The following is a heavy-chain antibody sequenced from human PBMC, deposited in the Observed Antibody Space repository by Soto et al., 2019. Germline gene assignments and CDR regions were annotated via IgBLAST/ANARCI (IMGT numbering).Heavy chain of an antibody. CDR3: ASEVLCTSTRCYEDH. Sequence: EVQLVESGGGLVQPGGSLTLSCSASGFSFRNSWMTWVRQAPGRGLEWVANINQDGSQTYFLDSVRGRFIIFRDNAKNSLVLQMNSLRVEDTALYYCASEVLCTSTRCYEDHWGQGTLVTVSS. V-gene: IGHV3-7*04. J-gene: IGHJ4*02. D-gene: IGHD2-2*01. CDR1: GFSFRNSW. CDR2: INQDGSQT.